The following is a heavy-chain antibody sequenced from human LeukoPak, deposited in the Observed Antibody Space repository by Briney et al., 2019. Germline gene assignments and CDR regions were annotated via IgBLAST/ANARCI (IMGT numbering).Heavy chain of an antibody. V-gene: IGHV3-13*01. CDR2: IGTAGDT. CDR1: GFTFSSYD. D-gene: IGHD3-22*01. Sequence: GGSLRLSCAASGFTFSSYDMHWVRQATGKGLEWVSAIGTAGDTYYPGSVKGRFTISRENAKNSLYLQMSSLRAGDTAVYYCARETYYYDSSGYYSASFDYWGQGTLVTVSS. CDR3: ARETYYYDSSGYYSASFDY. J-gene: IGHJ4*02.